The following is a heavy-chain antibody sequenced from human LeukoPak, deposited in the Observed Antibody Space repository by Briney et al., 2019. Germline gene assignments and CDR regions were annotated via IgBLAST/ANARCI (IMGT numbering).Heavy chain of an antibody. CDR1: GYTSTSYD. CDR3: ARVGSSGWYENWFDP. D-gene: IGHD6-19*01. Sequence: ASVKVSCKASGYTSTSYDINWVRQATGQGLEWMGWMNPNSGNTGYAQKFQGRVTMTRNTSISTAYMELSSLRSEDTAVYYCARVGSSGWYENWFDPWGQGTLVTVSS. CDR2: MNPNSGNT. V-gene: IGHV1-8*01. J-gene: IGHJ5*02.